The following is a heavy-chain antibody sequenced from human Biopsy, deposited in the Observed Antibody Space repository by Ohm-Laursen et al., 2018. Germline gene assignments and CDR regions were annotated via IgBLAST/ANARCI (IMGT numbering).Heavy chain of an antibody. CDR1: GGSISSYY. CDR2: IYYSGST. J-gene: IGHJ6*02. V-gene: IGHV4-59*01. CDR3: ARATNSTGWPYYYFYGMDV. D-gene: IGHD2/OR15-2a*01. Sequence: SQTLSLTCTVFGGSISSYYWNWIRQPPGKGLEWSGYIYYSGSTNYNPSLKSRVTISVDTSKNQFSLRLNSVTAADTAVYYCARATNSTGWPYYYFYGMDVWGQGTTVTVSS.